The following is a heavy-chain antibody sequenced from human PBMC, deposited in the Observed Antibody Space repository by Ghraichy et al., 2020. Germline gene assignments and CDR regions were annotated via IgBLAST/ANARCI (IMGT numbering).Heavy chain of an antibody. CDR2: INSDGSST. V-gene: IGHV3-74*01. J-gene: IGHJ6*02. Sequence: GGSLRLSCAASGFTFSSYWMHWVRQAPGKGLVWVSRINSDGSSTSYADSVKGRFTISRDNAKNTLYLQMNSLRAEDTAVYYCGRGHAMVGSYGMDVWGQGTTVTVSS. CDR1: GFTFSSYW. CDR3: GRGHAMVGSYGMDV. D-gene: IGHD5-18*01.